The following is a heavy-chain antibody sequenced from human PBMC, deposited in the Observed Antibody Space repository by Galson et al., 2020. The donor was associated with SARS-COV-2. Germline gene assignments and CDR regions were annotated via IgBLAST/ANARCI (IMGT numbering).Heavy chain of an antibody. CDR2: ISSSGST. D-gene: IGHD3-22*01. CDR1: RGSISNGGYY. J-gene: IGHJ6*02. V-gene: IGHV4-31*03. CDR3: AREARYYDISGYAYGMDV. Sequence: SDTLFLTRIVPRGSISNGGYYWSWIRQHPGKGQEWLGYISSSGSTYYNPSLKRRVTISVDTSKNQFSLMLSYVTAADTAVYYCAREARYYDISGYAYGMDVWGQGTTFTVSS.